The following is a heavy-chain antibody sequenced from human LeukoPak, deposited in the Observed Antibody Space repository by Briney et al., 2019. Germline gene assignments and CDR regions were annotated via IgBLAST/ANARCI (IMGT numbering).Heavy chain of an antibody. J-gene: IGHJ4*02. CDR2: INPNTGGT. D-gene: IGHD3-9*01. CDR3: ARSQYDVLTGSPDY. V-gene: IGHV1-2*02. Sequence: ASVKVSCKASGFTFTGYYMHWVRQAPGQGLEWMGWINPNTGGTNYAQNFQDRVTMTSDASISTACMDLSRLTSDDTAVYYCARSQYDVLTGSPDYWGQGTLVTVSS. CDR1: GFTFTGYY.